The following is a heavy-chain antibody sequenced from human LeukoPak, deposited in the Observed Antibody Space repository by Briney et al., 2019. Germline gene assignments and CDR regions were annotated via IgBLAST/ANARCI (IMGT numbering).Heavy chain of an antibody. CDR1: GFTFNTYA. J-gene: IGHJ3*02. CDR3: AREYDVAAAGIRSAFDI. D-gene: IGHD6-13*01. V-gene: IGHV3-72*01. Sequence: GRSLRLSCAASGFTFNTYAIHWVRQAPGKGLEWVGRTRNKANSYTTEYAASVKGRFTISRDDSKNSLYLQMNSLKTEDTAVYYCAREYDVAAAGIRSAFDIWGQGTMVTVSS. CDR2: TRNKANSYTT.